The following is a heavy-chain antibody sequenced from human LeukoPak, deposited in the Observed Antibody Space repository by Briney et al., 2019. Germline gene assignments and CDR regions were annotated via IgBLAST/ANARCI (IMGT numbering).Heavy chain of an antibody. CDR1: GFTFSSYA. V-gene: IGHV3-23*01. Sequence: QSGGSLRLSCAASGFTFSSYAMSWVRQAPGKGLEWVSAISGSGGSTYYADSVKGRFTISRDNSKNTLYLQMNSLRAEDTAVYYCAKDGSAQLWSYYFDYWGQGTLVTVSS. CDR3: AKDGSAQLWSYYFDY. J-gene: IGHJ4*02. CDR2: ISGSGGST. D-gene: IGHD5-18*01.